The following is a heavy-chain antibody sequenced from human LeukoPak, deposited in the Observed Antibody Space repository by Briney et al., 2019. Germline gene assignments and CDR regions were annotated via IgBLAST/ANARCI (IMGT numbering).Heavy chain of an antibody. CDR1: GFTFSSYG. D-gene: IGHD3-16*01. Sequence: GSLRLSCAASGFTFSSYGMHWVRQAPGKGLEWVAVISYDGSNKYYADSVKGRFTISRDNSKNTLYLQMNSLRAEDTAVYYCAKDLGGISYYFDYWGQGTLVTVSS. V-gene: IGHV3-30*18. CDR2: ISYDGSNK. J-gene: IGHJ4*02. CDR3: AKDLGGISYYFDY.